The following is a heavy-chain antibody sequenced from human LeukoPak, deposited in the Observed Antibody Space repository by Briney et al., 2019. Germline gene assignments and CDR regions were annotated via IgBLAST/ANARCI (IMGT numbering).Heavy chain of an antibody. V-gene: IGHV4-39*01. CDR1: GGSISSSSYY. Sequence: SETLSLTCTVSGGSISSSSYYWGWIRQPPGKGLEWIGSIYYSGSTYYNPSLKNRVTISVDTSKNQFSLKLSSVTAADTAVYYCARLERYYYDSSGYDYWGQGTLVTVSS. CDR2: IYYSGST. J-gene: IGHJ4*02. CDR3: ARLERYYYDSSGYDY. D-gene: IGHD3-22*01.